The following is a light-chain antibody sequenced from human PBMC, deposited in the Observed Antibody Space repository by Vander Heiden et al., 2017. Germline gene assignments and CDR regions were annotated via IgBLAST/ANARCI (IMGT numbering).Light chain of an antibody. CDR3: QQYGGSVT. J-gene: IGKJ5*01. V-gene: IGKV3-20*01. Sequence: EIVLTQSPGNLSLSPGERATLSCRASQSVSASYLAWYQQRPGQAPRLLMYGASNRATGIPDKFSGSGSGTDFTLTISRLEPEDFAVYYCQQYGGSVTFGQGTRLEIK. CDR1: QSVSASY. CDR2: GAS.